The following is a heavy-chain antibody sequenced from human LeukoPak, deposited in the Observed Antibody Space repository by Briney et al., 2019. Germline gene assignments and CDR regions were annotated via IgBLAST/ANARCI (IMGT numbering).Heavy chain of an antibody. CDR2: IYYSGST. CDR3: ARVPYCSGGSCYSSWFDP. Sequence: SETLSLTCTVSGGSISSSSYYWGWIRQPPGKGLEWIGSIYYSGSTYYNPSLKSRVTISVDKSKNQFSLKLSSVTAADTAVYYCARVPYCSGGSCYSSWFDPWGQGTLVTVSS. D-gene: IGHD2-15*01. J-gene: IGHJ5*02. V-gene: IGHV4-39*07. CDR1: GGSISSSSYY.